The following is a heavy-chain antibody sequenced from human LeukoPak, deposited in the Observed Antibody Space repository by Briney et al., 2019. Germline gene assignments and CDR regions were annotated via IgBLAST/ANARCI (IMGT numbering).Heavy chain of an antibody. Sequence: PSETLPLTCTVSGGSISSGSYYWSWIRQPAGKGLEWIGRIYTSGSTNYNPSLKSRVTISLDTSKNHFSLRLSSVTAADTAVYYCARYTAMVNDAFDIWGQGTMVTVPS. CDR3: ARYTAMVNDAFDI. V-gene: IGHV4-61*02. J-gene: IGHJ3*02. CDR1: GGSISSGSYY. CDR2: IYTSGST. D-gene: IGHD5-18*01.